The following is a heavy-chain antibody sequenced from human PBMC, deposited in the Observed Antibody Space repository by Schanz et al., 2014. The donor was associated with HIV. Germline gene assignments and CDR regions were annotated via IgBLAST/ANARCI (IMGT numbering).Heavy chain of an antibody. J-gene: IGHJ4*02. CDR2: MRNKDNNYTT. CDR3: AKDYYGLLDH. CDR1: GLTFSNSD. V-gene: IGHV3-72*01. D-gene: IGHD1-26*01. Sequence: EVQLSESGGGLVKPGGSLRLSCSDSGLTFSNSDMSWVRHGPGKGLEWIARMRNKDNNYTTEYAASVKGRFTISRDDSKNSLFLQMNSLRSDDTAVYYCAKDYYGLLDHWGQGTLVTVSS.